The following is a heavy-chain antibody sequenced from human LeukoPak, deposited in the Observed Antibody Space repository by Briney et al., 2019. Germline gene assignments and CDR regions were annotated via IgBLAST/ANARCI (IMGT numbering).Heavy chain of an antibody. CDR2: ITSSGSPI. D-gene: IGHD3-3*01. Sequence: GGSLRLSCAASGFTLSDHYMSWIRQAPGKGLEWVSYITSSGSPIYYADSVKGRFTISRDDAKNSLYLQMNSLRAEDTAVYYCARQTYYDFWSGYYVDYWGQGTLVTVSS. CDR3: ARQTYYDFWSGYYVDY. J-gene: IGHJ4*02. CDR1: GFTLSDHY. V-gene: IGHV3-11*01.